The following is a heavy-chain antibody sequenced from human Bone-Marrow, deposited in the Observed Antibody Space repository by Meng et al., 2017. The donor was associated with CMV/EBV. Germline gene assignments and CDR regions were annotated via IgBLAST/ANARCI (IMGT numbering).Heavy chain of an antibody. Sequence: GESLKISCAASGFTFSSYGMHWVRQAPGKGLEWVAFIRYDGSNKYYADSVKGRFTIPRDNSKNALYRQMNSLRAEDTAVYYCAREGWGYSSPVGDYFDYWGQGKLVTVSS. CDR3: AREGWGYSSPVGDYFDY. J-gene: IGHJ4*02. D-gene: IGHD6-13*01. V-gene: IGHV3-30*02. CDR1: GFTFSSYG. CDR2: IRYDGSNK.